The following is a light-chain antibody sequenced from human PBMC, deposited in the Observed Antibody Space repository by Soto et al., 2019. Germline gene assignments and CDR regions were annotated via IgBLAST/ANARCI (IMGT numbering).Light chain of an antibody. J-gene: IGLJ2*01. Sequence: QSDLTQPASVSGSPGQSITISCTGTSSDVGAYNYVSWYQQHPGKAPKLIIYEVSDRPSGVSNRFSGSKSGNTASLTISGLQAEDEDDYYCSSFAGSRVLVLGGGTKVTVL. V-gene: IGLV2-14*03. CDR2: EVS. CDR1: SSDVGAYNY. CDR3: SSFAGSRVLV.